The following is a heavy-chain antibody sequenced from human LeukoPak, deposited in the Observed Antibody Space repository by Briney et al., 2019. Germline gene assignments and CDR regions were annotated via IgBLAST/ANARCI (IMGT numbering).Heavy chain of an antibody. CDR2: INHSGST. Sequence: SETLSLTCAVYGGSFSGYYWSWIRQPPGKGLEWIGEINHSGSTNYNPSLKSRVTISVDTSKNQFSLKLSSVTAADTAVYYCARYCSGGSCYGTGFDYWGQGTLVTVSS. CDR1: GGSFSGYY. J-gene: IGHJ4*02. D-gene: IGHD2-15*01. CDR3: ARYCSGGSCYGTGFDY. V-gene: IGHV4-34*01.